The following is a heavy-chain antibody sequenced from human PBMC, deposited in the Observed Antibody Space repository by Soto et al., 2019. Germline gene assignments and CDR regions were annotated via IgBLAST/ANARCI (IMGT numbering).Heavy chain of an antibody. Sequence: PGGSLRLSCAASGFTFSDYYMSWIRQAPGRGLEWVSYTSSSSSYTNYADSVKGRFTISRDNAKNSLYLQMNSLRAEDTAVYYCARVLTTGTDDWGQGTLVTVSS. CDR3: ARVLTTGTDD. D-gene: IGHD4-17*01. CDR1: GFTFSDYY. V-gene: IGHV3-11*05. J-gene: IGHJ4*02. CDR2: TSSSSSYT.